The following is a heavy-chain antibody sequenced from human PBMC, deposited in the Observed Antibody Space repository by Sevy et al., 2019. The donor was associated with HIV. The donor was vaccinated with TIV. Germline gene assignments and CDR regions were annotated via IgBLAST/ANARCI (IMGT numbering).Heavy chain of an antibody. D-gene: IGHD5-12*01. CDR1: GGSISSGSYY. CDR3: ARGGDGYIPFDY. CDR2: IYTSGGT. V-gene: IGHV4-61*02. Sequence: SETLSLTCTVSGGSISSGSYYWSWIRQPAGKGLEWIGRIYTSGGTNYNPSLKSRVTMSVDTSKNQFSLKLSSVTAADTAVYYCARGGDGYIPFDYWGQGTLVTVSS. J-gene: IGHJ4*02.